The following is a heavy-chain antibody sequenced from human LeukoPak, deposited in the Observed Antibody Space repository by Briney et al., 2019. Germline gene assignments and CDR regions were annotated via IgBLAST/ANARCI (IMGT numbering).Heavy chain of an antibody. Sequence: GGSLRLSCAASGFTFSSYWMSWVRQAPGKGLEWVANINKDGGEKYYVDSVKGRFTISRDNAKNSLYLQMNSLRAGDTAVYYCVKDSPPRYSGSPPAYWGQGTLVTVSS. D-gene: IGHD1-26*01. CDR1: GFTFSSYW. CDR3: VKDSPPRYSGSPPAY. CDR2: INKDGGEK. V-gene: IGHV3-7*03. J-gene: IGHJ4*02.